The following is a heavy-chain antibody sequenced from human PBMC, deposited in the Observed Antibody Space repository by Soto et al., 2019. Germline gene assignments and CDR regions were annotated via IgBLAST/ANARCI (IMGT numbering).Heavy chain of an antibody. J-gene: IGHJ4*02. D-gene: IGHD3-3*01. CDR3: AKDDRKYYDFWSGDYGRKSYLDY. Sequence: GGSLRLSCAASGFTFSSYGMHWVRQAPGKGLEWVAVISYDGSNKYYADSVKGRFTISRDNSKSTLYLQMNSLRAEDTAVYYCAKDDRKYYDFWSGDYGRKSYLDYWGQPNLVTVSS. CDR2: ISYDGSNK. CDR1: GFTFSSYG. V-gene: IGHV3-30*18.